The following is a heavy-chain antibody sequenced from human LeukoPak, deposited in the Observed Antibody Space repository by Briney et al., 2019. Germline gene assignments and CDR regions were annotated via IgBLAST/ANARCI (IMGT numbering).Heavy chain of an antibody. CDR1: GFTLSSFG. Sequence: PGGSLRLSCTASGFTLSSFGMHWVRQAPGKGLEWVAVISYDGSNKYYADSVKGRFTISRDNSKNTLYLQMNSLRAEDTAVYYCARERPSIAALDYWGQGTLVTVSS. CDR3: ARERPSIAALDY. D-gene: IGHD6-6*01. V-gene: IGHV3-30*03. J-gene: IGHJ4*02. CDR2: ISYDGSNK.